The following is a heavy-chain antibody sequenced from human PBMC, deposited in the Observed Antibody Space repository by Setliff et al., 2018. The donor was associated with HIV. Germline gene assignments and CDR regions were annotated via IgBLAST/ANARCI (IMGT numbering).Heavy chain of an antibody. V-gene: IGHV3-21*01. CDR2: ISSTSIYK. D-gene: IGHD3-16*01. CDR3: AVANSLGTSDFDY. Sequence: PGGSLRLSCQALGFTSSRYTMNGVRQAPGKGLEWVSSISSTSIYKYYGAPVKGRFTISRDNPKVSLYLQLDRRRVDDTVKYYWAVANSLGTSDFDYRGQGTVGTVSS. J-gene: IGHJ4*02. CDR1: GFTSSRYT.